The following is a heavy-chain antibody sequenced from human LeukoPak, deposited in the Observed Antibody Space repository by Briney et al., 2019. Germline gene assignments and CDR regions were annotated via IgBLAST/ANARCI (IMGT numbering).Heavy chain of an antibody. CDR2: TYYRSKWYN. D-gene: IGHD4-17*01. CDR1: GDSVSSNSAA. Sequence: SQTLSLTCAISGDSVSSNSAAWNWIRQSPSRGLEWLGRTYYRSKWYNDYAVSVKSRITINPGTSKNQFSLQLNSVTPEDTAVYYCARGGRKGDYSAFDYWGQGTLVTVSS. V-gene: IGHV6-1*01. CDR3: ARGGRKGDYSAFDY. J-gene: IGHJ4*02.